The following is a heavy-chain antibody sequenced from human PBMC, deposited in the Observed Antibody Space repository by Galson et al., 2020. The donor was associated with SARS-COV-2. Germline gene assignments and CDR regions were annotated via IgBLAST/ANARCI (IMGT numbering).Heavy chain of an antibody. J-gene: IGHJ3*02. CDR3: ARGNYDYVWGSYRYGI. D-gene: IGHD3-16*02. Sequence: TGGSLRLSCAASGLTFSSYAMHWVRQAPGKGLEWVAVISYDGSNKYYADSVKGRFTISRDNSKNTLYLQMNSLRAEDTAVYYCARGNYDYVWGSYRYGIWGQGTMVTVSS. V-gene: IGHV3-30-3*01. CDR2: ISYDGSNK. CDR1: GLTFSSYA.